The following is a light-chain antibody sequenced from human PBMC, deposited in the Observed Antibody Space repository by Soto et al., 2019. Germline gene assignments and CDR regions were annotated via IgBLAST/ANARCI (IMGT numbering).Light chain of an antibody. Sequence: QSALTQPPSASGSPGQSVAISCTGATSDIGAYHYVSWYQQHPGKAPKLMIYEVNKRPSGVPDRFSGSKSGNTASLTVSGLQAEDEADYYCSSHGGNSPYVFGTGTKLTVL. CDR1: TSDIGAYHY. V-gene: IGLV2-8*01. J-gene: IGLJ1*01. CDR2: EVN. CDR3: SSHGGNSPYV.